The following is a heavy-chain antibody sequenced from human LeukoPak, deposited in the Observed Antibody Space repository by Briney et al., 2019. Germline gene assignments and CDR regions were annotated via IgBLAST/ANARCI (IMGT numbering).Heavy chain of an antibody. Sequence: PSETLSLTCIVSGGSISSGTYYWSWIRQPPGKGLEWIGYIYYSGSTNYNPSLKSRVTISVDTSKNQFSLKLSSVTAADTAVYYCARHQATYDAFDIWGQGTMVTVSS. CDR2: IYYSGST. CDR1: GGSISSGTYY. CDR3: ARHQATYDAFDI. V-gene: IGHV4-61*01. D-gene: IGHD5-12*01. J-gene: IGHJ3*02.